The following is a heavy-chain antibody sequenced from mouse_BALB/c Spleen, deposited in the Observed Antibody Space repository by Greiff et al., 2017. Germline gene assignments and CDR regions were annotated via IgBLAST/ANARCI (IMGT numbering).Heavy chain of an antibody. D-gene: IGHD1-2*01. V-gene: IGHV1S132*01. CDR2: IFPGTGTT. CDR1: GYTFTSYW. Sequence: VQGVESGAELVKPGASVKLSCKTSGYTFTSYWIQWVKQRPGQGLGWIGEIFPGTGTTYYNEKFKGKATLTIDTSSSTAYMQLSSLTSEDSAVYFCARGGTTATAMDYWGQGTSVTVAS. J-gene: IGHJ4*01. CDR3: ARGGTTATAMDY.